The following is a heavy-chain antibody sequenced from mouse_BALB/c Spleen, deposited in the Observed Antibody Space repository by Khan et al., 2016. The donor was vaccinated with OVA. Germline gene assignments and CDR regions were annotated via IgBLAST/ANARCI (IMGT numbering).Heavy chain of an antibody. CDR1: GYTFTTYT. Sequence: QVQLQESGAELARPGASVKMSCKASGYTFTTYTIHWVKQRPGQGLEWIGYIIPSNDYTNYNQKFKDRATLTADKSSSTAYMQLSSLTSEDSAVYYCVREGANYRSDGWLAYWGQGTLVTVSA. CDR2: IIPSNDYT. J-gene: IGHJ3*01. CDR3: VREGANYRSDGWLAY. D-gene: IGHD2-14*01. V-gene: IGHV1-4*01.